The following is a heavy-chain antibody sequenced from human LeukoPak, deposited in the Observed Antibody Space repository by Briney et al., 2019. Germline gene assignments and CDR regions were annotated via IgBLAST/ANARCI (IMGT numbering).Heavy chain of an antibody. CDR1: GLTFSSYA. CDR2: ISGSGGST. D-gene: IGHD3-9*01. Sequence: PGGSLRLSCAASGLTFSSYAMSWVRQAPGKGLEWVSAISGSGGSTYYADSVKGRFTISRDNSKNTLYLQMNSLRAEDTAVYYCAKSETDILTGYYGLSVGYFDYWGQGTLVTVSS. V-gene: IGHV3-23*01. CDR3: AKSETDILTGYYGLSVGYFDY. J-gene: IGHJ4*02.